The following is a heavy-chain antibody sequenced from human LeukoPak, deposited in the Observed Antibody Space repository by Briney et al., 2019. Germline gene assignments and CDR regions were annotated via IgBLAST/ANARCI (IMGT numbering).Heavy chain of an antibody. Sequence: GGSLRLSCAASSGITFSNYAMHWVRQAPGKGLEWVAVVSSDGSNTYYADSVKGRFTISRDNSKNTLYLQMNSLRTEDTAAYYCARVTGRITIFGGFDYWGQGTLVTVSS. CDR3: ARVTGRITIFGGFDY. J-gene: IGHJ4*02. V-gene: IGHV3-30-3*01. CDR2: VSSDGSNT. D-gene: IGHD3-3*01. CDR1: GITFSNYA.